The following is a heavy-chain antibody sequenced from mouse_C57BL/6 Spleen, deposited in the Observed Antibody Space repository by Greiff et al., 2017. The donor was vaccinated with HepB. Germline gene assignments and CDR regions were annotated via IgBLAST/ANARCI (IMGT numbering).Heavy chain of an antibody. Sequence: EVHLVESGGGLVKPGGSLKLSCAASGFTFSDYGMHWVRQAPEKGLEWVAYISSGSSTIYYADTVKGRFTISRDNAKNTLFLQMTSLRSEDTAMYYCARQVYDYDRGLYFDVWGTGTTVTVSS. CDR1: GFTFSDYG. CDR3: ARQVYDYDRGLYFDV. D-gene: IGHD2-4*01. J-gene: IGHJ1*03. V-gene: IGHV5-17*01. CDR2: ISSGSSTI.